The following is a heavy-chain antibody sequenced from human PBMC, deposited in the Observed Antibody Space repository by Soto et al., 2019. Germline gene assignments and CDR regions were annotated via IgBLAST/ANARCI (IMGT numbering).Heavy chain of an antibody. V-gene: IGHV3-7*04. J-gene: IGHJ6*02. CDR2: IRQGGNEK. CDR3: VGALTYEVPYYYYGMDV. D-gene: IGHD3-16*01. Sequence: VQLVESGGGLVQPGGSLRLSCTASGFMFSTYLMSWVRQAPGKGLEWVANIRQGGNEKFYVDSVKGRFTISRDNAKKALYLQINGLSAEEPAVYYCVGALTYEVPYYYYGMDVWGQGTTVTVSS. CDR1: GFMFSTYL.